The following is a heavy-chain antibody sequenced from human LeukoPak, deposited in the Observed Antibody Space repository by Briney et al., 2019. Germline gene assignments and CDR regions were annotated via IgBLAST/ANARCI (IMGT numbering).Heavy chain of an antibody. D-gene: IGHD1-1*01. CDR2: IKQDGSEE. Sequence: GGSLRLSCAPSGFTFSTYWMTWVRQAPGKAREWVANIKQDGSEEYYVDSVKGRFTISKDNAKNSLYLQMNSLRVEDTAVYYCARHIDWKFDYWGQGTLVTVSS. V-gene: IGHV3-7*01. CDR3: ARHIDWKFDY. J-gene: IGHJ4*02. CDR1: GFTFSTYW.